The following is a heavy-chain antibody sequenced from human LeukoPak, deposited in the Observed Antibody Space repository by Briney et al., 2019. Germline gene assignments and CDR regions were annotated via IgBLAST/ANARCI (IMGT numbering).Heavy chain of an antibody. V-gene: IGHV3-9*03. D-gene: IGHD1-1*01. J-gene: IGHJ4*02. Sequence: PGGSLRLSCAASGFTFDDYAMHWVRHAPGKGLEWVSGISWSSGNVGYADSVKGRFTISRDNAKNSLYLQMNSLRAEDMALYFCTKDMGWGWTEYGYWGQGTLFTVSS. CDR1: GFTFDDYA. CDR3: TKDMGWGWTEYGY. CDR2: ISWSSGNV.